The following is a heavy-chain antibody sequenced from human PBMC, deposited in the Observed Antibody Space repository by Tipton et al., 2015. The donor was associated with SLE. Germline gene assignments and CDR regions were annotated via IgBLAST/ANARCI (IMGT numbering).Heavy chain of an antibody. V-gene: IGHV1-46*01. D-gene: IGHD4-17*01. J-gene: IGHJ4*02. CDR2: INPSGGST. CDR1: GYTFTSYY. Sequence: QVQLVQSGAEVKKPGASVKVSCKASGYTFTSYYMHWVRQAPGQGLEWMGIINPSGGSTSYAQKFQGRVTMTRDTSTSTAYMELSSLRSEDTAVYYCARDGPDGDYDYWGQGTLVTVSS. CDR3: ARDGPDGDYDY.